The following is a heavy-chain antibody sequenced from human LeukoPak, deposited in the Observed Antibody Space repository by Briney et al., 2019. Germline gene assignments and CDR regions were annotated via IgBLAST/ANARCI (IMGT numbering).Heavy chain of an antibody. CDR1: GFTFSSYA. CDR3: ARAYSGYDQRLDY. J-gene: IGHJ4*02. Sequence: PGGSLRLSCAASGFTFSSYAMHWVRQAPGKGLEWVAVISYDGSNKYHADSVKGRFTISRDNSKNTLYLQMNSLRAEDTAVYYCARAYSGYDQRLDYWGQGTLVIVSS. V-gene: IGHV3-30-3*01. CDR2: ISYDGSNK. D-gene: IGHD5-12*01.